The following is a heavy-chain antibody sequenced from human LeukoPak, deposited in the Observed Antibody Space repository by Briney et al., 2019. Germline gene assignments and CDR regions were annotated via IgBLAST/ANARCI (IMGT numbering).Heavy chain of an antibody. D-gene: IGHD2-2*03. V-gene: IGHV3-74*01. CDR2: INSDGSTT. Sequence: GGSLRLSCAASGFTFSSYWMHWVRQAPGKGLVWVSRINSDGSTTTYADSVKGRFTISRDKTKNTLYLQMNIQRAEDMAVYYCTWMSPPAYWGQGTLVTVSS. CDR1: GFTFSSYW. J-gene: IGHJ4*02. CDR3: TWMSPPAY.